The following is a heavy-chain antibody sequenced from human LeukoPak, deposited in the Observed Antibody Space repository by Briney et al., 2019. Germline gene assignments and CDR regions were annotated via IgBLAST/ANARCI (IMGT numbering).Heavy chain of an antibody. CDR2: IYYSGST. CDR3: ARALGSSGWYRGPHYGMDV. V-gene: IGHV4-59*01. D-gene: IGHD6-19*01. Sequence: SETLSLTCTVSGGSISSYYWSWIRQPPGKGLEWIGYIYYSGSTNYNPSLKSRVTISVDTSKNQFSLKLSSVTAADTAVYYCARALGSSGWYRGPHYGMDVWGQGTTVTVSS. J-gene: IGHJ6*02. CDR1: GGSISSYY.